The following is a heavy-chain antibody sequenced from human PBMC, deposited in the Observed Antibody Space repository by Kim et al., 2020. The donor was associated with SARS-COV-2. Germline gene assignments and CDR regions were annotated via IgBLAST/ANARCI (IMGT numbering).Heavy chain of an antibody. J-gene: IGHJ3*02. CDR3: ARDPIFGVVSDAFDI. CDR2: INPSGGST. CDR1: GYTFTSYY. V-gene: IGHV1-46*01. Sequence: ASVKVSCKASGYTFTSYYMHWVRQAPGQGLEWMGIINPSGGSTSYAQKFQGRVTMTRDTSTSTVYMELSSLRSEDTAVYYCARDPIFGVVSDAFDIWGQGTMVTVSS. D-gene: IGHD3-3*01.